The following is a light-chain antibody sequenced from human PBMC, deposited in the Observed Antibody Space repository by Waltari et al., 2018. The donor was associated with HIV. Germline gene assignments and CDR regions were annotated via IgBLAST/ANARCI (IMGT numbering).Light chain of an antibody. CDR3: QHSHLLPLT. J-gene: IGKJ4*01. CDR1: QDIGSH. V-gene: IGKV1-33*01. CDR2: HAS. Sequence: DLRMTQSPSSLSLSVGDRITITCQTSQDIGSHLNWLQQKAGQAPQLLIHHASDVQPAVPSRFAGGGSGSNFSFTITSLQREDLGVYCCQHSHLLPLTFGGGT.